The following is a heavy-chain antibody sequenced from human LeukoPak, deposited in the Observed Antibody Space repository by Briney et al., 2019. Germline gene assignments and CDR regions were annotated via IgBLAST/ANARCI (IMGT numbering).Heavy chain of an antibody. CDR3: ARKVVSSPSYFDS. J-gene: IGHJ4*02. Sequence: PGGSLRLSCAASGFTFSSYWMSWVRQAPGKGLEWVSFFYRGDSTYYAESVRGRFTISRDNSKNTLYLLMNSLIPEDTAVYYCARKVVSSPSYFDSWGQGTLVTVSS. V-gene: IGHV3-53*01. D-gene: IGHD2-15*01. CDR2: FYRGDST. CDR1: GFTFSSYW.